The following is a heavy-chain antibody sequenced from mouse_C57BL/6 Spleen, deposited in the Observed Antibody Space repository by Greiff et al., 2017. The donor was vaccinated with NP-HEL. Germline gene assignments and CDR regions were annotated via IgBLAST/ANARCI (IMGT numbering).Heavy chain of an antibody. V-gene: IGHV5-16*01. D-gene: IGHD2-3*01. J-gene: IGHJ2*01. CDR2: INYDGSST. CDR1: GFTFSDYY. Sequence: EVQLVESEGGLVQPGSSMKLSCTASGFTFSDYYMAWVRQVPEKGLEWVANINYDGSSTYYLDSLKSRFIISRDNAKNILYLQMSSLKSEDTATYYCAREGWLSYFDYWGQGTTLTVSS. CDR3: AREGWLSYFDY.